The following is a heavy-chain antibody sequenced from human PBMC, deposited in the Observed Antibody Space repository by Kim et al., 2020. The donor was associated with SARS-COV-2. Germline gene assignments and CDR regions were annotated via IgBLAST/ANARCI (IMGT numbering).Heavy chain of an antibody. Sequence: YEDCVKGRFTISRDNAKNTLYLQMNSLRAEDTAVYYCARRQFTSGWYYFDYWGQGTLVTVSS. J-gene: IGHJ4*02. D-gene: IGHD6-19*01. V-gene: IGHV3-74*01. CDR3: ARRQFTSGWYYFDY.